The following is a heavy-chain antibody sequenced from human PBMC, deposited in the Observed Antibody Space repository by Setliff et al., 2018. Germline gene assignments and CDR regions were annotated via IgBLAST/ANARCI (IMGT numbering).Heavy chain of an antibody. CDR1: GGSISSYY. V-gene: IGHV4-4*07. Sequence: SETLSLTCTVSGGSISSYYWSWIRQPAGKGLEWIGRIYTSGSTNYNPSLKSRVTMSVDTSKNQFSLKLSSVTAADTAVYYCARDTEHDFWSGFWYFTLWGQGTPVTVSS. CDR3: ARDTEHDFWSGFWYFTL. D-gene: IGHD3-3*01. CDR2: IYTSGST. J-gene: IGHJ4*02.